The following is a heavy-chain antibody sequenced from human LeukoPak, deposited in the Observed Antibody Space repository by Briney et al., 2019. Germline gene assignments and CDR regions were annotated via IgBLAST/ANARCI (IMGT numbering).Heavy chain of an antibody. V-gene: IGHV3-33*01. J-gene: IGHJ6*04. CDR3: AREGRDTAGSRLAEDV. CDR1: EFTFSSYG. D-gene: IGHD5-18*01. CDR2: IWYDGSNK. Sequence: PGRSLRLSCAASEFTFSSYGMHWVRQAPGKGLEWVAVIWYDGSNKYYADSVKGRFTISRDNSKNTLYLQMNSLRVEDTAVYYCAREGRDTAGSRLAEDVWGKGTTVTVSS.